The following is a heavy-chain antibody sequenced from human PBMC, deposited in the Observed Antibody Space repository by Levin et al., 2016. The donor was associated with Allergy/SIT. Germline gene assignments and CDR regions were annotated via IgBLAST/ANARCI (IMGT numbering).Heavy chain of an antibody. CDR3: ASGGSSGWNVLDY. CDR1: GGTFSSYA. J-gene: IGHJ4*02. CDR2: IIPILGIA. D-gene: IGHD6-19*01. V-gene: IGHV1-69*04. Sequence: SVKVXCKASGGTFSSYAISWVRQAPGQGLEWMGRIIPILGIANYAQKFQGRVTITADKSTSTAYMELSSLRGDDTAVYYCASGGSSGWNVLDYWGQGTLVTVSS.